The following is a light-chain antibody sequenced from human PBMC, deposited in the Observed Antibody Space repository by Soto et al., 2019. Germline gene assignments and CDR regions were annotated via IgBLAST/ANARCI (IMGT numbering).Light chain of an antibody. CDR1: QSVRSY. Sequence: EILLTQSPATLSLSPGERATLSCRASQSVRSYFAWYQQKPGQAPRLLIYDVSHRATGIPARFSGSGSGTDFTLTITSLEPEDVAVYYCQQRSNFLTFGGGTKV. V-gene: IGKV3-11*01. J-gene: IGKJ4*01. CDR3: QQRSNFLT. CDR2: DVS.